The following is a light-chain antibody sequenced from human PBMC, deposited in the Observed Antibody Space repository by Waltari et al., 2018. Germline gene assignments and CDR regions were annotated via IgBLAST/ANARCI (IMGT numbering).Light chain of an antibody. CDR3: QQSYRTPPLT. CDR2: ATA. V-gene: IGKV1-39*01. Sequence: DIQMTQSPSSLSASVGDRVTITCRASQSISGYLNWYQQKPGKAPKVLIYATASLQSGVPTRFSDSGSGTDFTLSISSLQPEDLGTYYCQQSYRTPPLTFGGGTKVEIK. CDR1: QSISGY. J-gene: IGKJ4*01.